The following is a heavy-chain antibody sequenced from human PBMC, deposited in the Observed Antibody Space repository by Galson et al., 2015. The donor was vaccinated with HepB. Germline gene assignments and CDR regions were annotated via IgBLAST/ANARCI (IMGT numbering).Heavy chain of an antibody. D-gene: IGHD3-16*01. CDR1: GDTFTGYY. CDR2: INPNRGGT. J-gene: IGHJ5*02. V-gene: IGHV1-2*02. CDR3: ASAACTYTTSCSPDFP. Sequence: AVQASCKASGDTFTGYYIHWVRQVPGEALEWMGWINPNRGGTNNAQQIQGRVTMTRDTSISTAYMELSSLRSDDTAVYYCASAACTYTTSCSPDFPWGQGTLVTVSS.